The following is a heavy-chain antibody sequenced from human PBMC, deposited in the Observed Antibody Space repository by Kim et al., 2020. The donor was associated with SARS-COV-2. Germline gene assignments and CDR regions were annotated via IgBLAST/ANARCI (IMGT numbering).Heavy chain of an antibody. Sequence: ASVKVSCKASGYTFTSYGISWVRQAPGQGLEWMGWISAYNGNTNYAQKLQGRVTMTTDTSTSTAYMELRSLRSDDTAVYYCARGAADIYYGSGTPYYYGMDVWGQGTTVTVSS. J-gene: IGHJ6*02. CDR2: ISAYNGNT. D-gene: IGHD3-10*01. CDR3: ARGAADIYYGSGTPYYYGMDV. V-gene: IGHV1-18*01. CDR1: GYTFTSYG.